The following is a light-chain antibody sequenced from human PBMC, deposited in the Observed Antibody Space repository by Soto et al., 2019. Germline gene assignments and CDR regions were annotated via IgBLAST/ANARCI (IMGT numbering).Light chain of an antibody. J-gene: IGKJ3*01. CDR2: GAS. V-gene: IGKV3-20*01. Sequence: EIVLTQSPGTLSLSPGERATLSCRASQSISSSYLAWYQQQPGQAPRLLVYGASSRATGIADRFSGSGSGTDFTLTISRLEPEDFVVYYCQQYGSSRFTFGPGTKVDIK. CDR1: QSISSSY. CDR3: QQYGSSRFT.